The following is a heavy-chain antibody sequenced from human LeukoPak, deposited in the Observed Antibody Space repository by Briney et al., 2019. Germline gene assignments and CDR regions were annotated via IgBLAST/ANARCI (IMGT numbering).Heavy chain of an antibody. CDR1: GYTFTSYG. Sequence: GASVKVSCKASGYTFTSYGISWVRQAPGQGLEWMGWISAYNGNTNYAQKLQGRVTMTTDTSTSTAYMELRSLRSDDTAVYYCARETGHFMITFGRGDWFDPWGQGTLVTVSS. J-gene: IGHJ5*02. V-gene: IGHV1-18*01. D-gene: IGHD3-16*01. CDR3: ARETGHFMITFGRGDWFDP. CDR2: ISAYNGNT.